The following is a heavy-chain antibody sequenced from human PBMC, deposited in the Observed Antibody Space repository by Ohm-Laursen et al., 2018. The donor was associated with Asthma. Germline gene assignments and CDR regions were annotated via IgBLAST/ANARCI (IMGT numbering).Heavy chain of an antibody. D-gene: IGHD3-10*01. Sequence: SLRLSCAASGFTFSDYYMSWIRQAPGRGLEWVSGINWNSGDTGYADSVKGRFTISRDNAKNSLYLHMSSLRDEDTALYYCAKDTGITVVQGVPLGSDHWGQGTLVTVSS. CDR3: AKDTGITVVQGVPLGSDH. CDR2: INWNSGDT. J-gene: IGHJ4*02. V-gene: IGHV3-9*01. CDR1: GFTFSDYY.